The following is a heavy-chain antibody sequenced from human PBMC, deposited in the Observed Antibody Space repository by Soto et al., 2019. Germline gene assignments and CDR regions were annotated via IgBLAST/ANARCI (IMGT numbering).Heavy chain of an antibody. Sequence: QVQLQQWGAGLLKPSETLSLTCAVYGGSFSGYYWSWIRKPPGKGLEWSGEINHSGSTNYNPSLKSRVTISVDTSKNQFSLKLSSVTAADTAVYYCARGYGSNFDYWGQGTLVTVSS. J-gene: IGHJ4*02. CDR3: ARGYGSNFDY. CDR2: INHSGST. CDR1: GGSFSGYY. V-gene: IGHV4-34*01. D-gene: IGHD6-19*01.